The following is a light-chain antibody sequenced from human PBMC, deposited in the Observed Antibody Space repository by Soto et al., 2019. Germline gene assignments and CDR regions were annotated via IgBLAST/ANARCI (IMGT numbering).Light chain of an antibody. V-gene: IGLV1-51*01. CDR1: SSNIGGNS. CDR2: DDD. Sequence: QSVMTQPPSFSAPPGQRDTISCAGSSSNIGGNSVSWYQQLPGTAPKLFIYDDDKRPSGIPDRFSGSKSGTSATLGITGFQIGDEADYYCGSWDSSLSAYVFGTGTKLTVL. J-gene: IGLJ1*01. CDR3: GSWDSSLSAYV.